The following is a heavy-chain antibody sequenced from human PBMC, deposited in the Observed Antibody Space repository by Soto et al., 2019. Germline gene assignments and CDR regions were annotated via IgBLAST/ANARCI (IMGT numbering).Heavy chain of an antibody. CDR1: GYTFTSYD. CDR2: MNPNSGNT. CDR3: ARGLRWNDPHYYYYYGMDV. V-gene: IGHV1-8*01. D-gene: IGHD1-1*01. J-gene: IGHJ6*02. Sequence: SVKVSCKASGYTFTSYDINWVRQATGQGLEWMGWMNPNSGNTGYAQKFQGRVTMTRNTSISTAYMELSSLRSEDTAVYYCARGLRWNDPHYYYYYGMDVWGQGTTVTVSS.